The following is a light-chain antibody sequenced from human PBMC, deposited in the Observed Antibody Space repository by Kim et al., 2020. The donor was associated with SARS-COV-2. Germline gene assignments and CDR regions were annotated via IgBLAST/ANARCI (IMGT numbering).Light chain of an antibody. V-gene: IGLV7-43*01. Sequence: PGGTVTLTGGSSTGAVTSAYYPNWFQQKPGQAPRPLIYSISNKYSWTPARFSGSLLGGKAALTLSDVQPEDEADYYCLVYYDGSWTFGGGTQLTVL. CDR2: SIS. J-gene: IGLJ3*02. CDR1: TGAVTSAYY. CDR3: LVYYDGSWT.